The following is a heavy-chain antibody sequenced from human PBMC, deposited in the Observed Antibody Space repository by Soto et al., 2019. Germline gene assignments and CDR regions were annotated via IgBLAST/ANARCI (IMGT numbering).Heavy chain of an antibody. D-gene: IGHD6-6*01. CDR3: ASWESSSSPIGY. J-gene: IGHJ4*02. CDR1: GLTFSSYS. V-gene: IGHV3-48*01. CDR2: ISSSSTI. Sequence: PGGSLRLSCAASGLTFSSYSMNWVRQAPGKGLEWVSYISSSSTIYYADSVKGRFTISRDNAKNSLYLQMNSLRAEDTAVYYCASWESSSSPIGYWGQGTLVTVSS.